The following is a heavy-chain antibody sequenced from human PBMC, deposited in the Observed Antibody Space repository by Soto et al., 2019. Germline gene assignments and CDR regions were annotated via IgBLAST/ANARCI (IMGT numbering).Heavy chain of an antibody. D-gene: IGHD3-3*01. CDR2: IYYSGST. CDR3: ASGYNDFWSGYSYAMDV. V-gene: IGHV4-61*01. CDR1: GFSLSTYHMG. Sequence: TLTLTCDFSGFSLSTYHMGVAWIRQPPGKGLEWIGYIYYSGSTNYNPSLKSRVTISVDTSKNQFSLKLSSVTAADTAVYYCASGYNDFWSGYSYAMDVWGQGSTLTVSS. J-gene: IGHJ6*02.